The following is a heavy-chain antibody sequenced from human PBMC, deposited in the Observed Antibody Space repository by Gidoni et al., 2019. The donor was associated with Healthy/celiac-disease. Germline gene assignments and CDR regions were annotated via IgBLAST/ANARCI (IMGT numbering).Heavy chain of an antibody. D-gene: IGHD3-3*01. J-gene: IGHJ5*02. CDR2: IYTSGST. Sequence: QVQLQESGPGLVKPSQTLSLTCTVSGGSISSGSYYWSWIRQPAGKGLEWIGRIYTSGSTNYNPSLKSRVTISVDTSKNQFSLKLSSVTAADTAVYYCAREGVAEWPLRPIKNWFDPWGQGTLVTVSS. CDR1: GGSISSGSYY. CDR3: AREGVAEWPLRPIKNWFDP. V-gene: IGHV4-61*02.